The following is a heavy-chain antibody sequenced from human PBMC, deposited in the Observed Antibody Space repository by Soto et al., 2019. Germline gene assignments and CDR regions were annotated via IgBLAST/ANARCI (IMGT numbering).Heavy chain of an antibody. D-gene: IGHD5-18*01. Sequence: PSETLSLTCTVSGGSISSSSYYWGWIRQPPGKGLEWIGSIYYSGSTYYNPSLKSRVTISVDTSKNQFSLKLSSVTAADTAVYYCARGRGYSYVYWFGWAQGTLVTVSA. J-gene: IGHJ4*02. V-gene: IGHV4-39*01. CDR1: GGSISSSSYY. CDR3: ARGRGYSYVYWFG. CDR2: IYYSGST.